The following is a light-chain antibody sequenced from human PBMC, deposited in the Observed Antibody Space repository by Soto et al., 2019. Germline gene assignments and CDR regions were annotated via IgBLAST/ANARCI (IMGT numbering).Light chain of an antibody. Sequence: QSALTQPASVSGSPGQSITISCAGTSSDVGSYNLVSWYQQHPGKAPKLLIYAVTIRPSGVSDRFSGSKSGTTASLTISGLQAEDEAHYYCSSYTTTTLLFGGGTKLTVL. CDR2: AVT. CDR1: SSDVGSYNL. J-gene: IGLJ2*01. CDR3: SSYTTTTLL. V-gene: IGLV2-14*02.